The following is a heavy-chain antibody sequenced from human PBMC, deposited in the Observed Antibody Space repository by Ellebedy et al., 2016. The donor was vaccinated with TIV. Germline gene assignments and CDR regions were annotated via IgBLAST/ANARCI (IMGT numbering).Heavy chain of an antibody. V-gene: IGHV4-38-2*02. CDR3: AKDALITTIIGRGGWFDP. Sequence: MPSETLSLTCTVSGYSISRGYYWGWIRQPPGKGLEWIGNIYHSGNTYYNTSLKNRVTISVDTSKNQFSLKLSSVTAADTAVYYCAKDALITTIIGRGGWFDPWGQGTLVTVSS. D-gene: IGHD3-22*01. CDR1: GYSISRGYY. CDR2: IYHSGNT. J-gene: IGHJ5*02.